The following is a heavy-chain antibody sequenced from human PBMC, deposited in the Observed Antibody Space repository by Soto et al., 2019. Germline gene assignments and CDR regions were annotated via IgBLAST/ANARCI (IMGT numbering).Heavy chain of an antibody. CDR1: GFTFDTFA. V-gene: IGHV3-23*01. D-gene: IGHD2-21*01. CDR3: AKIGVIAQWYFDF. Sequence: GGSLRLSCAASGFTFDTFAMSWVRQTPQRGLEWVSAISASGTGTLYTDSVKGRFTISRDDSKNTVYLQLSTLRAEDTAVYYCAKIGVIAQWYFDFWGRGTLVTVSS. CDR2: ISASGTGT. J-gene: IGHJ2*01.